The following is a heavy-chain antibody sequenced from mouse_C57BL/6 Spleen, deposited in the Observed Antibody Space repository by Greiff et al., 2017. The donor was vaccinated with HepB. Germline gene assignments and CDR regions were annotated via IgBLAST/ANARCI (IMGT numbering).Heavy chain of an antibody. Sequence: VQLQQSGPELVKPGASVKISCKASGYTFTDYYMNWVKQSHGKSLEWIGDINPNNGGTSYNQKFKGKATLTVDKSSSTAYMELRSLTSEDSAVYYCARERLLERGAMDYWGQGTSVTVSS. D-gene: IGHD2-3*01. CDR2: INPNNGGT. J-gene: IGHJ4*01. CDR1: GYTFTDYY. CDR3: ARERLLERGAMDY. V-gene: IGHV1-26*01.